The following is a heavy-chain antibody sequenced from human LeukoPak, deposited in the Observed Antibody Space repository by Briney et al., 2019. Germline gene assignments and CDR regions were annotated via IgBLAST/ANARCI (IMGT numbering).Heavy chain of an antibody. J-gene: IGHJ3*02. CDR2: INPNSGGA. CDR3: ARDWYRGYDKGAFDI. CDR1: GYTFTGYY. D-gene: IGHD5-12*01. V-gene: IGHV1-2*02. Sequence: ASVKVSCKTSGYTFTGYYIHWVRQAPGQGLELMGWINPNSGGAKYAQKFQGRVTMTRDTSISTAYVELSRLRSDDTAVYYCARDWYRGYDKGAFDIWGQGTMVTVSS.